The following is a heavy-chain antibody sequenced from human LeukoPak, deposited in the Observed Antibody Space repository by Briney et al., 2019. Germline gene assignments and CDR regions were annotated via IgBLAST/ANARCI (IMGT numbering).Heavy chain of an antibody. CDR2: IKQDGSEK. Sequence: PGGSLRLSCAASGFTFSSYWMSWVRQAPGKGLEWVANIKQDGSEKYYVDSVKGRFTISRDNAKNSLYLQMNSLRAEDTAVYYCAREDYGGNSVQARPPFFDYWGQGTLVIVSS. D-gene: IGHD4-23*01. V-gene: IGHV3-7*01. J-gene: IGHJ4*02. CDR3: AREDYGGNSVQARPPFFDY. CDR1: GFTFSSYW.